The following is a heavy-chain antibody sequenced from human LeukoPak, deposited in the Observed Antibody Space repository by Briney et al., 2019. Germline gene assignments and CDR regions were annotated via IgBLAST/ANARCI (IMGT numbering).Heavy chain of an antibody. J-gene: IGHJ4*02. V-gene: IGHV4-59*11. CDR2: IYYSGST. CDR1: GGSISSHY. Sequence: SETLSLTCTVSGGSISSHYWSWIRQPPGKGLEWIGYIYYSGSTNYNPSLKSRVTISVDTSKNQFSLKLSSVTAADTAVYYCARSGYYDSSGLTGYFDYWCPGNLGTVAS. CDR3: ARSGYYDSSGLTGYFDY. D-gene: IGHD3-22*01.